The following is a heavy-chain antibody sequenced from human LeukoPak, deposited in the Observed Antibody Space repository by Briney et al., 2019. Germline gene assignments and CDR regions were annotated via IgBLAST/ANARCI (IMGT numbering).Heavy chain of an antibody. CDR3: ARAGLGSGSYHFDY. D-gene: IGHD1-26*01. Sequence: SETLSLTCAVSGDSISSDYWSWVRQPPGKGLEWIGYIYYTGSTNYNPALKSRVTISVDTSKNQFSLKLSSVTAADTAVYYCARAGLGSGSYHFDYWGQGTLVTVSS. CDR2: IYYTGST. CDR1: GDSISSDY. V-gene: IGHV4-59*08. J-gene: IGHJ4*02.